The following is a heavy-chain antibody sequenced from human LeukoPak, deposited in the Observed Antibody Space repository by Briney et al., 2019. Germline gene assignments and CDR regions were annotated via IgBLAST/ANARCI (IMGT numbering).Heavy chain of an antibody. CDR3: ASDQGGFWSGYSEDIWFDP. CDR2: ISGSGGST. CDR1: GFTFSSYA. V-gene: IGHV3-23*01. J-gene: IGHJ5*02. Sequence: GGSLRLSCAASGFTFSSYAMSWVRQAPGKGLEWVLAISGSGGSTYYADSVKGRFTISRDNSKNTLYLQMNSLRAEDTAVYYCASDQGGFWSGYSEDIWFDPWGQGTLVTVSS. D-gene: IGHD3-3*01.